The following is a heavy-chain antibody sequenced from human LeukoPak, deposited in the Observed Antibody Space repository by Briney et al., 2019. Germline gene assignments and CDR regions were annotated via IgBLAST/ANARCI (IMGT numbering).Heavy chain of an antibody. CDR3: AKDPLSYGSGSYYHY. CDR2: ISYDGSNK. D-gene: IGHD3-10*01. CDR1: GFTFSSYG. J-gene: IGHJ4*02. Sequence: GGSLRLSCAASGFTFSSYGMHWVRQAPGKGLEWVAVISYDGSNKYYADSVKGRFTISRDNSKNTLYLQMNSLRAEDTAVYYCAKDPLSYGSGSYYHYWGQGTLVTVSS. V-gene: IGHV3-30*18.